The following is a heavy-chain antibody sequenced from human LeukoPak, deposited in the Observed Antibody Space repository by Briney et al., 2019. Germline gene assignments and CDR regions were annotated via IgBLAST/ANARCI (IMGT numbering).Heavy chain of an antibody. CDR1: GFTFDDYA. J-gene: IGHJ4*02. V-gene: IGHV3-9*01. D-gene: IGHD3-16*01. Sequence: GGSLRLSCAASGFTFDDYAMHWVRQAPGKGLEWVSGISWNSGSIGYADSVKGRFTISRDNAKNSLYLQMNSLRAEDTAVYYCARDRGPFDYWGQGTLVTVSS. CDR2: ISWNSGSI. CDR3: ARDRGPFDY.